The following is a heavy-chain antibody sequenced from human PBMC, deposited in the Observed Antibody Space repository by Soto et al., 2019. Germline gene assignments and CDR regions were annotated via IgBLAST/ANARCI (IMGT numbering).Heavy chain of an antibody. D-gene: IGHD3-22*01. CDR1: GGSISSSSYY. CDR3: ASSTYYYDSSGYTGYNWFDP. V-gene: IGHV4-39*01. J-gene: IGHJ5*02. Sequence: SETLSLTCTVSGGSISSSSYYWGWIRQPPGKGLEWIGSIYYSGSTYYNPSLKSRVTISVDTSKNQFSLKLSSVTAADTAVYYCASSTYYYDSSGYTGYNWFDPWGQGTLVTVSS. CDR2: IYYSGST.